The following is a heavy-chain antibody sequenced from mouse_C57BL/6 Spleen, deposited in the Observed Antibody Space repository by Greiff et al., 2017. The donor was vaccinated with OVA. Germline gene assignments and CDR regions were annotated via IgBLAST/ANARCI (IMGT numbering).Heavy chain of an antibody. D-gene: IGHD2-12*01. CDR3: TREAYYKGHYAMDY. CDR2: ISSGGDYI. CDR1: GFTFSSYA. V-gene: IGHV5-9-1*02. J-gene: IGHJ4*01. Sequence: EVKLMESGEGLVKPGGSLKLSCAASGFTFSSYAMSWVRQTPEKRLEWVAYISSGGDYIYYADTVKGRFTISRDNARNTLYLQMSSLKSEDTAMYYCTREAYYKGHYAMDYWGQGTSVTVSS.